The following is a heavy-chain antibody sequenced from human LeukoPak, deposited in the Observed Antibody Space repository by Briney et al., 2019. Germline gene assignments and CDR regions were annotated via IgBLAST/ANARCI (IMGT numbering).Heavy chain of an antibody. CDR1: GFSFSIYA. CDR3: ARPNLYSTSLDAFDI. Sequence: GGSLRLSCAASGFSFSIYAMNWVRQAPGKGLEWVSSISSSSSYIYYADSVKGRFTISKDNAKNSLYLQVNSLRAEDTAVYYCARPNLYSTSLDAFDIWGEGTMVTVSS. CDR2: ISSSSSYI. J-gene: IGHJ3*02. V-gene: IGHV3-21*01. D-gene: IGHD2-8*01.